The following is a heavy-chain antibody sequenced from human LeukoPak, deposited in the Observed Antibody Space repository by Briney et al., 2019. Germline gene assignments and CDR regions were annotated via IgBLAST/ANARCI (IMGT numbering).Heavy chain of an antibody. J-gene: IGHJ4*02. D-gene: IGHD3-16*01. Sequence: GGSLRLSCAASGLSFSGFAMSWVRQGPARGLEWVSSIRGSGDTFYADSVKGRFTLFSDSSTNTVYFQLNNLRVEDTAIYYCAKASWVSSTDAVRWGQGTLVTVSS. CDR3: AKASWVSSTDAVR. V-gene: IGHV3-23*01. CDR1: GLSFSGFA. CDR2: IRGSGDT.